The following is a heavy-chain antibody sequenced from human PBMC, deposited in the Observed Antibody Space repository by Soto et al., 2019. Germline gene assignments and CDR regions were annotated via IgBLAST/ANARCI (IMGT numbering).Heavy chain of an antibody. Sequence: PGESLKISCQGSGYSFTSYWIGWVRQMPGKGLEWMGIIYPGDSDTRYSPSFQGQVTISADKSISTAYLQWSSLKASDTAMYYCARQMGLVVPAATHFDYWGQGTLVTVSS. V-gene: IGHV5-51*01. CDR2: IYPGDSDT. D-gene: IGHD2-2*01. CDR3: ARQMGLVVPAATHFDY. CDR1: GYSFTSYW. J-gene: IGHJ4*02.